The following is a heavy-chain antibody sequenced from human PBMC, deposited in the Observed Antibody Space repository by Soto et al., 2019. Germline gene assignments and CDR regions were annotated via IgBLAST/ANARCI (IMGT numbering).Heavy chain of an antibody. CDR2: ISYDGSNK. J-gene: IGHJ4*02. Sequence: QVQLVESGGGVVQPGRSLRLSCAASGFTFSSYAMHWVRQAPGKGLEWVAVISYDGSNKYYADSVKGRFTISRDNSTNTLYLQMNSLRAEDTAVYYCARETVVTARTPVWDYWGQGTLVTVSS. CDR1: GFTFSSYA. V-gene: IGHV3-30-3*01. D-gene: IGHD2-21*02. CDR3: ARETVVTARTPVWDY.